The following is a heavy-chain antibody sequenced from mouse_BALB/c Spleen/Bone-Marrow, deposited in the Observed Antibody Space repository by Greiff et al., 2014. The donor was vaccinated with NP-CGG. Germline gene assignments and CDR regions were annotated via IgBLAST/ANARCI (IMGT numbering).Heavy chain of an antibody. Sequence: EVQLQQSGPELVKPGASVKMSCKASGYTFTSYVMHWAKQKPGQGLEWIGYINPYNDGTKYNEKFKGKATLTSDRSSSTAYMELSSLTSEDSAVYYCAGDYDVNFDYWSQGTTLTVSS. V-gene: IGHV1-14*01. D-gene: IGHD2-4*01. CDR3: AGDYDVNFDY. CDR2: INPYNDGT. CDR1: GYTFTSYV. J-gene: IGHJ2*01.